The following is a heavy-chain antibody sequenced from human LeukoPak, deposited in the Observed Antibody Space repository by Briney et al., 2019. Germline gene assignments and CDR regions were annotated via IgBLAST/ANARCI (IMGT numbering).Heavy chain of an antibody. CDR1: GYTFTDYY. CDR3: ALDRDGDTAISDH. Sequence: ASVKVSCKASGYTFTDYYIHWVRQAPGQGLEWMGRINPISGDTNYAQKFQGRVTMTRDTSITTAYMELSRLRSDDTAMYYCALDRDGDTAISDHWGQGTLVTVPS. V-gene: IGHV1-2*06. D-gene: IGHD5-18*01. CDR2: INPISGDT. J-gene: IGHJ4*02.